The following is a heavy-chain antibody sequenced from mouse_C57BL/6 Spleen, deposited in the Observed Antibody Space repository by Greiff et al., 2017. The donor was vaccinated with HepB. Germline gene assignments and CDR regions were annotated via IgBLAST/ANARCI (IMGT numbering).Heavy chain of an antibody. Sequence: EVQLQQSGTVLARPGASVKMSCKTSGYTFTSYWMHWVKQRPGQGLEWIGAIYPGNSDTSYNQKFKGKAKLTAVTSASTAYMGLSSLTSEDSAVYCCTVVYGGSYYFDYWGQGTTLTVSS. CDR1: GYTFTSYW. V-gene: IGHV1-5*01. D-gene: IGHD1-1*01. CDR3: TVVYGGSYYFDY. CDR2: IYPGNSDT. J-gene: IGHJ2*01.